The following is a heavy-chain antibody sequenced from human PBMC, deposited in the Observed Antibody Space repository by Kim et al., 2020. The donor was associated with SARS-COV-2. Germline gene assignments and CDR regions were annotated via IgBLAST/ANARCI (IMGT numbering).Heavy chain of an antibody. CDR3: ARHPKFYDSSGYSSFWSDY. Sequence: GESLQISCKGSGYSFTSYWIGWVRQMPGEGLEWMGIIYPGDSDTRYSPSFQGQVTISADKSISTAYLQWSSLKASDTAMYYCARHPKFYDSSGYSSFWSDYWGQGTLVTVSS. J-gene: IGHJ4*02. D-gene: IGHD3-22*01. CDR2: IYPGDSDT. CDR1: GYSFTSYW. V-gene: IGHV5-51*01.